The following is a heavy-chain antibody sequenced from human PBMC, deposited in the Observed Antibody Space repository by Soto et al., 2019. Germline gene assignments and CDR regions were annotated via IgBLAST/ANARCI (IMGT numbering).Heavy chain of an antibody. D-gene: IGHD3-22*01. Sequence: EVQLVESGGGLVKPGGSLRLSCAASGFTFSDYSLNWVRQAPGKGLEWVSSITSSSRYIYSADSLKGRFTISRDNAKDSLDLRMNTLRAEATAVYYCASHPRDNSGYWYYFDYWGPGTRVTVSS. J-gene: IGHJ4*02. CDR3: ASHPRDNSGYWYYFDY. CDR2: ITSSSRYI. V-gene: IGHV3-21*06. CDR1: GFTFSDYS.